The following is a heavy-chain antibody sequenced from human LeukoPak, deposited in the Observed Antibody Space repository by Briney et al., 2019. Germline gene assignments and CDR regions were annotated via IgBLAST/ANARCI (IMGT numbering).Heavy chain of an antibody. V-gene: IGHV3-7*01. CDR3: ARIQDFWSGFYFQH. CDR1: GFTFSSYA. D-gene: IGHD3-3*01. CDR2: IKQDGSEK. Sequence: GGSLRLSCAASGFTFSSYAMSWVRQAPGKGLEWVANIKQDGSEKYYVDSVKGRFTISRDNAKNSLYLQMNSLRAEDTAVYYCARIQDFWSGFYFQHWGQGTLVTVSS. J-gene: IGHJ1*01.